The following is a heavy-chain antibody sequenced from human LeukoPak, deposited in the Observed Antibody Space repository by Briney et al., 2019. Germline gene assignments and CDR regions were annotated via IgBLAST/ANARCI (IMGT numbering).Heavy chain of an antibody. V-gene: IGHV4-31*03. Sequence: TSETLSLTCTVSGGSISSGGYYWSWVRQHPGKGLEWIGYIYYSGSTYYNPSLKSRVTISVDTSKNQFSLKLSSVTAADTAVYYCARVSGGPYDYWGQGTLVTVSS. CDR1: GGSISSGGYY. CDR2: IYYSGST. J-gene: IGHJ4*02. CDR3: ARVSGGPYDY. D-gene: IGHD4-23*01.